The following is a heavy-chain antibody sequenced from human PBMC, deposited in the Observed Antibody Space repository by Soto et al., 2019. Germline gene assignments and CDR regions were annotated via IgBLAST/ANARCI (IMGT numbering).Heavy chain of an antibody. CDR1: GGSTSSDHY. J-gene: IGHJ4*02. CDR2: IYYSGNT. CDR3: AREGGESSDGLYYFDS. Sequence: SDTLSLTXTVSGGSTSSDHYWSWIRQPPGKGLEWLGHIYYSGNTDYNPSLKSRLAISIDTSKNQFSLKLSSVTAADTAVYFCAREGGESSDGLYYFDSWGQGSLVTVSS. V-gene: IGHV4-30-4*02. D-gene: IGHD3-16*01.